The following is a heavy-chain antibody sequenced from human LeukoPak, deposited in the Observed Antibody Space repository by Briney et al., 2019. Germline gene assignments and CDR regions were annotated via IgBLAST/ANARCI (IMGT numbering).Heavy chain of an antibody. J-gene: IGHJ4*02. D-gene: IGHD4-11*01. CDR3: ARGLQYQPFDY. CDR2: ISAYNGNT. CDR1: GYTFTSYG. V-gene: IGHV1-18*01. Sequence: ASVKVSCKASGYTFTSYGISWVRQAPGQGLEWTGWISAYNGNTDYAQKLQGRVTMTTDTSTNSAFMELRSLRSDDTAVYYCARGLQYQPFDYWGQGTLVTVSS.